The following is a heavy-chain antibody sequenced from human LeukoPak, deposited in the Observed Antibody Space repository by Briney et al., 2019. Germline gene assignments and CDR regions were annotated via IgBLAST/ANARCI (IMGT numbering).Heavy chain of an antibody. CDR2: INHSGST. CDR3: ARGRENHDSSGYYYGWFDP. V-gene: IGHV4-39*07. J-gene: IGHJ5*02. D-gene: IGHD3-22*01. Sequence: PSETLSLTCTVSGGSISSGGYYWSWIRQPPGKGLEWIGEINHSGSTNYNPSLKSRVTISVDTSKNQFSLKLSSVTAADTAVYYCARGRENHDSSGYYYGWFDPWGQGTLVTVSS. CDR1: GGSISSGGYY.